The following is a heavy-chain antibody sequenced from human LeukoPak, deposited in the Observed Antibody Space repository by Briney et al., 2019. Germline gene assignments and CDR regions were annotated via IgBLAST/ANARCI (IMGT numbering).Heavy chain of an antibody. D-gene: IGHD2-2*01. V-gene: IGHV3-33*01. CDR1: GFTFSSYG. CDR2: IWYDGSNK. Sequence: GGSLRFSCAASGFTFSSYGMHWVRQAPGKGLEWVAVIWYDGSNKYYADSVKGRFTISRDNSKNTLYLQMNSLRAEDTAVYYCARGVVVVVPAATYFDYWGQGTLVTVSS. J-gene: IGHJ4*02. CDR3: ARGVVVVVPAATYFDY.